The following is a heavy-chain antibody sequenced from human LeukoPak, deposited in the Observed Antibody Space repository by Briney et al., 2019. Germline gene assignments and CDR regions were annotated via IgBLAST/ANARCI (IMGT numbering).Heavy chain of an antibody. CDR1: GYTFTSYY. V-gene: IGHV1-18*04. J-gene: IGHJ3*02. Sequence: ASVKVSCKASGYTFTSYYMHWVRQAPGQGLEWMGWISAYNGNTNYAQKLQGRVTMTTDTSTSTAYMELRSLRSDDTAVYYCARVTLNDYGDSYDAFDIWGQGTMVTVSS. CDR2: ISAYNGNT. D-gene: IGHD4-17*01. CDR3: ARVTLNDYGDSYDAFDI.